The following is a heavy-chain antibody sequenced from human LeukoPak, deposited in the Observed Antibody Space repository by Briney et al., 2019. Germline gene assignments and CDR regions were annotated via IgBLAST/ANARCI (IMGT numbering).Heavy chain of an antibody. CDR3: ARGWNHAFRFDN. J-gene: IGHJ4*02. CDR1: GFTFSSYE. CDR2: ISSSGSTI. D-gene: IGHD1-14*01. V-gene: IGHV3-48*03. Sequence: GGSLRLSCAASGFTFSSYEMNWVRQAPGKGLEWVSYISSSGSTIYYADSVKGRFTISRDNAKNSLYLQMNSLRAEDTAVYYCARGWNHAFRFDNWGQGTLVTVST.